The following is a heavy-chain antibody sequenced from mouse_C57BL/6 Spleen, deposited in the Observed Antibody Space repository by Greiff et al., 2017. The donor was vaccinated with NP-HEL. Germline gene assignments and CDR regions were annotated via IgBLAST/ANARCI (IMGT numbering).Heavy chain of an antibody. CDR2: VDPENGDT. J-gene: IGHJ4*01. CDR3: TKSSYEAMDY. D-gene: IGHD1-1*01. CDR1: GFNIKDDY. V-gene: IGHV14-4*01. Sequence: EVQLQQSGAELVRPGASVKLSCTASGFNIKDDYMHWVKQRPEQGLEWIGWVDPENGDTEYASKFQGKATITADTSSNTAYLQLSSLTSEDTAVYYCTKSSYEAMDYWGQGTSVTVSS.